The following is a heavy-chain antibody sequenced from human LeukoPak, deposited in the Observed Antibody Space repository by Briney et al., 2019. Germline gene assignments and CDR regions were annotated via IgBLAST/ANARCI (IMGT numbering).Heavy chain of an antibody. CDR1: GFTFSSFA. V-gene: IGHV3-23*01. Sequence: PGGSLRLSCAASGFTFSSFAVTWVRQSPGKGLEWVSAISGSGGSTYYADSVKGRFTIFRDKSKTTLFLQMDSLRAEDTAVYYCAKDPEKGLAVARLEHWGQGTLVTVSS. J-gene: IGHJ5*02. CDR3: AKDPEKGLAVARLEH. CDR2: ISGSGGST. D-gene: IGHD6-19*01.